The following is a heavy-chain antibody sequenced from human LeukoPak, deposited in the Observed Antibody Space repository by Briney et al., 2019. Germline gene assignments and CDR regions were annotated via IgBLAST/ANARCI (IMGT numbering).Heavy chain of an antibody. D-gene: IGHD2-15*01. CDR2: ISSSSSYI. CDR1: GFTFSSYS. J-gene: IGHJ4*02. CDR3: AKDSDDGSIVVVVTYFNH. V-gene: IGHV3-21*04. Sequence: GGSLRLSCAASGFTFSSYSMNWVRQAPGKGLEWVSSISSSSSYIYYADSVKGRFTISRDNSKNTLYLQMNSLRVEDTAVYYCAKDSDDGSIVVVVTYFNHWGQGTLVTVSS.